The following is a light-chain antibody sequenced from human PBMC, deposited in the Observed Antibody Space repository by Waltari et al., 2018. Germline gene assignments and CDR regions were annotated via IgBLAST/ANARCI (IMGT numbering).Light chain of an antibody. CDR1: EGINSW. CDR2: AAS. Sequence: DIQMTQSPSSVSASVGDRVTITCRASEGINSWLAWYQQKPGKAPKVLIYAASNLQSGVPSRFSGSGSVTEFTLTITSLQPEDFATYYCQQANSFPWTFGQGTKVEIK. CDR3: QQANSFPWT. V-gene: IGKV1-12*01. J-gene: IGKJ1*01.